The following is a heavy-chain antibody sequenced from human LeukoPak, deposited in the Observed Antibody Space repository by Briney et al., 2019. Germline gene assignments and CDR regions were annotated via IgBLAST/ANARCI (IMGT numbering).Heavy chain of an antibody. CDR2: IYSGGST. CDR3: ARGGPAAGRFDY. J-gene: IGHJ4*02. D-gene: IGHD6-13*01. V-gene: IGHV3-66*01. Sequence: GGSLRLSCAASGFTVSSNYMSWVRQAPGKGLEWVAVIYSGGSTYYSDSVRGRFTISRDNSKNTLYLQMNSLRAEDTAVYYCARGGPAAGRFDYWGQGTLVTVSS. CDR1: GFTVSSNY.